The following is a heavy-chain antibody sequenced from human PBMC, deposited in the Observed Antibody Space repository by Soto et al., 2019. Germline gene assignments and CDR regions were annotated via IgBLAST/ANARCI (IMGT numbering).Heavy chain of an antibody. CDR2: IGESGTPT. Sequence: GGSLRLSCAASGFTFSSYAMKWVRQAPGKGLEWVSLIGESGTPTYYADSVKGRFTISRDNSGNTLFLEMYSLRAEDTAVYYCARYIPGVRYYGIDVWGQGTTVTGSS. CDR1: GFTFSSYA. CDR3: ARYIPGVRYYGIDV. J-gene: IGHJ6*02. V-gene: IGHV3-23*01. D-gene: IGHD2-2*01.